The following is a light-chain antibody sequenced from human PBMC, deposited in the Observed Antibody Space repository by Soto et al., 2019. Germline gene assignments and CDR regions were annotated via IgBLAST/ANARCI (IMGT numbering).Light chain of an antibody. CDR2: KAS. J-gene: IGKJ2*01. Sequence: DIQMTQSTSTLSASVGDRVTITCRASQSISSWLAWYQQKPGKAPNLLIYKASSLQSGVPSRFSGSGSGTEFTLTISGLQPDDFATNYCQQYNSYPYTFGQGTKLEI. CDR3: QQYNSYPYT. CDR1: QSISSW. V-gene: IGKV1-5*03.